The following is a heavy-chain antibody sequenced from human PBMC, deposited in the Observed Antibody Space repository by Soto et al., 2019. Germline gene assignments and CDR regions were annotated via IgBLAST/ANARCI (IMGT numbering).Heavy chain of an antibody. CDR2: ISPDGTIP. CDR1: GFTFSNYL. Sequence: EVQLVESGGGLVQPGGSLRLSCAVSGFTFSNYLMHWVRQAPGKGLVWVSTISPDGTIPDYTDSVKGRLAISRDNAKSTLFLQINSLRPEDTAVYYCARFRGDAFDIWGQGTMVTVSS. D-gene: IGHD3-10*01. J-gene: IGHJ3*02. V-gene: IGHV3-74*01. CDR3: ARFRGDAFDI.